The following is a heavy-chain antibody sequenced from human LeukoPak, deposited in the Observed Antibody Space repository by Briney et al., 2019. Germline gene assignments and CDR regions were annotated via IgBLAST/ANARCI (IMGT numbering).Heavy chain of an antibody. D-gene: IGHD6-19*01. CDR2: ISAYNGNT. Sequence: GASVKVSCKASGYTFTSYAMNWVRQAPGQGLEWMGWISAYNGNTNYAQKLQGRVTMTTDTSTSTAYMELRSLRSDDTAVYYCARDRSSGWPNYDYWGQGTLVTVSS. V-gene: IGHV1-18*01. CDR3: ARDRSSGWPNYDY. CDR1: GYTFTSYA. J-gene: IGHJ4*02.